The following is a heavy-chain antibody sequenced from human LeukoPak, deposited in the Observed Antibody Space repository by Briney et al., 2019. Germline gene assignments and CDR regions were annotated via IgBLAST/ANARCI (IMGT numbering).Heavy chain of an antibody. CDR3: ARVDRYSSWGNYFDY. CDR1: GGTFSRYV. V-gene: IGHV1-69*13. D-gene: IGHD6-19*01. CDR2: IIPMFGTA. Sequence: ASVKVSCKASGGTFSRYVISRVRQAPGQGLEWMGGIIPMFGTANYAQKFQGRVTITADESTSTAYMELSSLRSEDTAVYYCARVDRYSSWGNYFDYWGQGTLVTVSS. J-gene: IGHJ4*02.